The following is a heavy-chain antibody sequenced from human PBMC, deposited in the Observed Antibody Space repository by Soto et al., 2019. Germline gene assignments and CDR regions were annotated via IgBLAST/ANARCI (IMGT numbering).Heavy chain of an antibody. CDR3: ARMAGPWYFDL. CDR1: GGSFSGFY. CDR2: INHSGSS. J-gene: IGHJ2*01. Sequence: SETLSLTCSVHGGSFSGFYWTWIRQPPGKGLEWIGEINHSGSSNYNPPLKSRVTMSLDTSRNQFSLSLNSVTAADTAVYYCARMAGPWYFDLWGRGTLVTVSS. V-gene: IGHV4-34*01.